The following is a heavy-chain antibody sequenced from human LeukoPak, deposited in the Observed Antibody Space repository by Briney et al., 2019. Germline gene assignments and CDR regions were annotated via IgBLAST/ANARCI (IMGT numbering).Heavy chain of an antibody. J-gene: IGHJ6*03. V-gene: IGHV4-39*01. Sequence: SETLSLTCTVSGGSISSSSYYWGWIRQPPGKGLEWIGSIYYSGSTYYNPSLKSRVTISVDTSKNQFSLKLSSVTAADTAVYYCARQDSNYRYYYYYMDVWGKGTTVTVSS. CDR3: ARQDSNYRYYYYYMDV. D-gene: IGHD4-11*01. CDR1: GGSISSSSYY. CDR2: IYYSGST.